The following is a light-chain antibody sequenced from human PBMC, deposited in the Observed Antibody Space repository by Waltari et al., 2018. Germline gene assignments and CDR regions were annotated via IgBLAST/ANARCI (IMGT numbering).Light chain of an antibody. CDR3: QKYESLPAT. V-gene: IGKV3-20*01. J-gene: IGKJ1*01. CDR2: HAS. CDR1: QSIGIY. Sequence: EIVLTQSPGTLSLSPGESATLTCRASQSIGIYLAWYQQKPGQAPRLLMYHASSRATGIPDSVSGSGSGTDFSLTISRLEPEDFAVYYCQKYESLPATFGQGTKVEIK.